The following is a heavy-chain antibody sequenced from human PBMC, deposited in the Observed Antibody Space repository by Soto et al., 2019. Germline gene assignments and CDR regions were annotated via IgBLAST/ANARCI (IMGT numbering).Heavy chain of an antibody. D-gene: IGHD3-10*01. J-gene: IGHJ4*02. V-gene: IGHV5-10-1*01. Sequence: PGESLKISCQAFEYSFPIYWISWVRQKPRGGLEWMGRIVPSDSFATYSPSFQGHVTISADKSTRTVYLEWRSLQASDTATYYCAIHLSGSGNSNIDFWGQGTPVTVSS. CDR3: AIHLSGSGNSNIDF. CDR2: IVPSDSFA. CDR1: EYSFPIYW.